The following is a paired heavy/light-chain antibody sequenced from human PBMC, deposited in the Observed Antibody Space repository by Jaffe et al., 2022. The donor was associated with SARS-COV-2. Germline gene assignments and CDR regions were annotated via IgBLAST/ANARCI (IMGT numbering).Light chain of an antibody. Sequence: IQMTQSPPSLAASVGDTVIITCRASQSISRFSNWYQQKPGKAPKLLIYGTSTLQSGVPSRFSGSGSGTDFTLTISSLQPEDFATYYCQQSYSTPLTFGGGTKVEIK. CDR3: QQSYSTPLT. CDR2: GTS. V-gene: IGKV1-39*01. J-gene: IGKJ4*01. CDR1: QSISRF.
Heavy chain of an antibody. J-gene: IGHJ6*02. CDR3: TKDREGDILITYGMDV. CDR2: ISYDGSNK. CDR1: GFRFNNHA. Sequence: QVQLVESGGGVVQPGRSLRLSCAASGFRFNNHAMHWVRQAPGKGLEWVAVISYDGSNKQFADSVRGRFTISRDNSKNTLYLQMDSLSAEDTAVYYCTKDREGDILITYGMDVWGQGTTVTVSS. V-gene: IGHV3-30*18. D-gene: IGHD3-9*01.